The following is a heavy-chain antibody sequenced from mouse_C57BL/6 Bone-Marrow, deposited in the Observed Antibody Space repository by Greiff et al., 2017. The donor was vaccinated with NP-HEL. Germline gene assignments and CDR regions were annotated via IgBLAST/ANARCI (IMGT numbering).Heavy chain of an antibody. CDR2: IRSKSSNYAT. J-gene: IGHJ3*01. V-gene: IGHV10-3*01. CDR3: VRDGGLRRDTAFAY. CDR1: GFTFNTYA. Sequence: GGGLVQPKGSLKLSCAASGFTFNTYAMHWVRQAPGKGLEWVARIRSKSSNYATYYADSVKDRFTISRDDSQSMLYLQMNNLKTEDTAMYYCVRDGGLRRDTAFAYWGQGTLVTVSA. D-gene: IGHD2-4*01.